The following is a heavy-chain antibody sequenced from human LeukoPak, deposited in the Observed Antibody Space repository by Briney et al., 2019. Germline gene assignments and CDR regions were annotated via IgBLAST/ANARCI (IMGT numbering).Heavy chain of an antibody. CDR2: ISSSSSYI. D-gene: IGHD3-3*01. J-gene: IGHJ4*02. V-gene: IGHV3-21*01. CDR3: ERDGEPSGYYYLGY. Sequence: PGGSLRLSCAASGFTFSSYSTNWVRQAPGKGLEWVSSISSSSSYIYYADSVKGRFTISRDNAKNSLYLQMNSLRAEDTAVYYCERDGEPSGYYYLGYWGQGTLVTVSS. CDR1: GFTFSSYS.